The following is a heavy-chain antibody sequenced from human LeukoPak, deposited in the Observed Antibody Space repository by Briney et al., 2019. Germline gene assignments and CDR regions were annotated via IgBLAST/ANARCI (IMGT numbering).Heavy chain of an antibody. CDR1: GFTFSSYS. Sequence: QPGESLTLSCSASGFTFSSYSMNWVRQAPGKGLEWVSYISSSSSTKYYTYSVKGRFTISKNNPKNSLQLQMDSLTAEYTAVYYCARDFTVSTSSYWGQGTLVTVSS. D-gene: IGHD4-17*01. CDR3: ARDFTVSTSSY. J-gene: IGHJ4*02. V-gene: IGHV3-48*01. CDR2: ISSSSSTK.